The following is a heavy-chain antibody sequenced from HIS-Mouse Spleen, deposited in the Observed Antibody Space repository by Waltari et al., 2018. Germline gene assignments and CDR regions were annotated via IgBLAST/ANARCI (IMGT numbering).Heavy chain of an antibody. V-gene: IGHV1-69*04. CDR3: ARSVGYCSGGSCSNDAFDI. D-gene: IGHD2-15*01. Sequence: QVQLVQSGAEVKKPGSSVKVSCKASGGTFSSYAISWVRQAPGQGLEWMGRLIPILVRANYAQKVQGRVTITADKSTRTAYMELSSLRSEDTAVYYCARSVGYCSGGSCSNDAFDIWGQGTVVTVSS. CDR1: GGTFSSYA. J-gene: IGHJ3*02. CDR2: LIPILVRA.